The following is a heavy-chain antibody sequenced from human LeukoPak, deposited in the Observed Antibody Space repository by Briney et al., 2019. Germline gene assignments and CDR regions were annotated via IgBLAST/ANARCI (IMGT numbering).Heavy chain of an antibody. Sequence: SETLSLTCTVSGGSISSSSYYWGWIRQPPGKGLEWIGYIYYRGSTYYNPSLKSRVTISVDTSKNQFSLKLSSVTAADTAVYYCARHSGGGDAFDIWGQGTMVTVSS. D-gene: IGHD3-10*01. CDR2: IYYRGST. V-gene: IGHV4-39*01. CDR3: ARHSGGGDAFDI. J-gene: IGHJ3*02. CDR1: GGSISSSSYY.